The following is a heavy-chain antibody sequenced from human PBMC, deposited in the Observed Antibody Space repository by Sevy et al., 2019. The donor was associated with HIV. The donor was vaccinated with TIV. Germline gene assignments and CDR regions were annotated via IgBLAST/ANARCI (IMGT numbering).Heavy chain of an antibody. CDR1: GYTFTSYG. V-gene: IGHV1-18*01. CDR3: ARDDCPNTSCHGSLLY. Sequence: ASVKVSCKASGYTFTSYGISWVRQAPGQGLEWMGWISAYNANTNSAQKLQGRVTMTTDTSTSTAYMELRSLRSDDTAVYYCARDDCPNTSCHGSLLYWGQGTLVTDSS. CDR2: ISAYNANT. D-gene: IGHD2-2*01. J-gene: IGHJ4*02.